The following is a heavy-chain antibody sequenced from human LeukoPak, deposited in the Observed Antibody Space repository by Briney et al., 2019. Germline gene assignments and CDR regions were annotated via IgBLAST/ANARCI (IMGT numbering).Heavy chain of an antibody. D-gene: IGHD1-14*01. CDR2: IWYDGSTK. J-gene: IGHJ4*02. CDR3: AKDHGNNHYSFDY. Sequence: GRSLRLSCSASGFTFSNYDIHWVRQAPGKGLEWVALIWYDGSTKYYADSVKARFTISRDNSENTLYLQINSLRAEDTAVYYCAKDHGNNHYSFDYWGQGILVTVSS. V-gene: IGHV3-33*06. CDR1: GFTFSNYD.